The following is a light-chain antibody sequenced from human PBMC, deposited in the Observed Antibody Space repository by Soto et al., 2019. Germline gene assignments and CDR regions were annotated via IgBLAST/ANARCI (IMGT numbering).Light chain of an antibody. J-gene: IGKJ2*01. Sequence: DIQMTQSPSTLSASVGDRVTITCRASESIKGWLAWYQQKPGKAPKLLINKASTLESGVPSRFSGSASGTEFTLTISTVQPDDFATYYCQQYKTYASSTFGQGTKLEIK. CDR2: KAS. CDR3: QQYKTYASST. V-gene: IGKV1-5*03. CDR1: ESIKGW.